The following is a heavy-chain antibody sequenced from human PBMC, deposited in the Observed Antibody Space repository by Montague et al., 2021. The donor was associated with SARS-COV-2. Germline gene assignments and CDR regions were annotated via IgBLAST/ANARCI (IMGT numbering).Heavy chain of an antibody. V-gene: IGHV4-4*07. D-gene: IGHD3-10*01. J-gene: IGHJ4*02. CDR1: AGSTNNYY. CDR3: ASSYGSGYYGFDY. CDR2: IYPSGDT. Sequence: SETLSLTCTVSAGSTNNYYWRWIRQSAGKGLERIGRIYPSGDTNYNPSLKSRVTVSVDTSESQFSLNLNSLTVADTAVYYCASSYGSGYYGFDYWGQGIPVTVSS.